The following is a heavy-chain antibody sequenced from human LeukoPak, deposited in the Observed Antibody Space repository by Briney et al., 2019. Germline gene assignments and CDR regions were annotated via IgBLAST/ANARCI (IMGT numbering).Heavy chain of an antibody. Sequence: SETLSLTCTVSGGSIGTTNYYWGWLRQPPGKGLEWIGSINYSETTYDNPSLESRVTISIETSKNQFSLKLSSVTAADTAVYYCARQRADYFYYYVDVWGKGTTVTVS. D-gene: IGHD3-9*01. V-gene: IGHV4-39*01. J-gene: IGHJ6*03. CDR2: INYSETT. CDR1: GGSIGTTNYY. CDR3: ARQRADYFYYYVDV.